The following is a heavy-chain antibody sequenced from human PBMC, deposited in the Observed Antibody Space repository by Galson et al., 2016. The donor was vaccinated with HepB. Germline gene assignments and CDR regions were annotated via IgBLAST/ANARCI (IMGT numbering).Heavy chain of an antibody. CDR3: AHSKRLGVFTLFDS. J-gene: IGHJ4*02. D-gene: IGHD1-1*01. Sequence: PALVKPTQPLTLTCTLSGVSLNNNAMAVGWIRQPPGKALEWLALVYSNDDKRYSPSLRSRLTITRDTSKNQVVLTMTNLDPLDTATYFCAHSKRLGVFTLFDSWGQGTLVTVSS. CDR1: GVSLNNNAMA. CDR2: VYSNDDK. V-gene: IGHV2-5*01.